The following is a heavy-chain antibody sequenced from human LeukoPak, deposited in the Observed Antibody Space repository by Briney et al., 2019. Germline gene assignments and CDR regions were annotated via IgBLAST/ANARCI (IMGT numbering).Heavy chain of an antibody. CDR2: NSSSGSTI. D-gene: IGHD3-10*01. Sequence: GGSLRLSCAASGFTFSDYYMSWIRQAPGRGLEWVSYNSSSGSTIYYADSVKGRFTSSRDNAKNSLYLQMNSLRAEDTAVYYCAKDPSRYYYGSGIKDYWGQGTLVTVSS. CDR1: GFTFSDYY. CDR3: AKDPSRYYYGSGIKDY. J-gene: IGHJ4*02. V-gene: IGHV3-11*01.